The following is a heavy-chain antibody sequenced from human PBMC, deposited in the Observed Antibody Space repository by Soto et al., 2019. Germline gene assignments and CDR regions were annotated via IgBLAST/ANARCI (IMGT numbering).Heavy chain of an antibody. CDR1: GFTFSSYA. CDR2: ISYDGSNK. CDR3: ASYPYYYDSSGPGHFDY. D-gene: IGHD3-22*01. J-gene: IGHJ4*02. Sequence: GGSLRLSCAASGFTFSSYAMHWVRQAPGKGLEWVAVISYDGSNKYYADSVKGRFTISRDNSKNTLYLQMNSLRAEDTAVYYCASYPYYYDSSGPGHFDYWGQGTLVTVSS. V-gene: IGHV3-30-3*01.